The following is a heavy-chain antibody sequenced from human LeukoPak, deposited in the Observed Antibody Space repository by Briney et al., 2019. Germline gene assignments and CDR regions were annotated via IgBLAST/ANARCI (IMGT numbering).Heavy chain of an antibody. CDR1: GGSFSGYY. Sequence: SETLSLTCAVYGGSFSGYYWSWIRQPPGKGLEWLGEINHSGSTNYNPSLKSRVTISVDTSKNQFSLKLSSVTAADTTVYYCARQNFYRYCRSTSCYRPYYYYHMDVWGKGTTVTISS. CDR3: ARQNFYRYCRSTSCYRPYYYYHMDV. CDR2: INHSGST. J-gene: IGHJ6*03. D-gene: IGHD2-2*01. V-gene: IGHV4-34*01.